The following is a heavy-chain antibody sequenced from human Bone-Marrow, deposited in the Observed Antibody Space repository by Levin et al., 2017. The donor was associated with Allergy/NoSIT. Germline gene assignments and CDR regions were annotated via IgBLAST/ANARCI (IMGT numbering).Heavy chain of an antibody. V-gene: IGHV3-48*02. CDR2: ISSSSTTI. Sequence: GGSLRLSCAASGFTFSSYSMNWVRQAPGKGLERVSYISSSSTTIYYADSVKGRFTISRDNAENSLYLQMNSLRDEDTAVYYCARGGSSGRGRFDYWGQGTLVTVSS. CDR3: ARGGSSGRGRFDY. CDR1: GFTFSSYS. J-gene: IGHJ4*02. D-gene: IGHD6-19*01.